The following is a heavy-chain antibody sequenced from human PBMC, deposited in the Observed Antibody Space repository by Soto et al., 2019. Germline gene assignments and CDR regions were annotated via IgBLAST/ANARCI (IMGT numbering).Heavy chain of an antibody. J-gene: IGHJ3*02. D-gene: IGHD2-2*01. V-gene: IGHV1-69*13. CDR3: ARDGVGDCSSTSCSLAAFDI. CDR1: GGTFSSYA. CDR2: IIPIFGTA. Sequence: GASVKVSCKASGGTFSSYAISWVRQAPGQGLEWMGGIIPIFGTANYAQKFQGRVTITADESTSTAYMGLSSLRSEDTAVYYCARDGVGDCSSTSCSLAAFDIWGQGTMVTVSS.